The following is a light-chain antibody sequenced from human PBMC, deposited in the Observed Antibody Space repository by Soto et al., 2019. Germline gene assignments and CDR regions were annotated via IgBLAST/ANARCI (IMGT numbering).Light chain of an antibody. CDR1: QSISSW. J-gene: IGKJ1*01. V-gene: IGKV1-5*01. Sequence: DIQMTQSPSALSASVGDRVTITCRASQSISSWLAWYQQKPGKAPRLLIYDASYLERGVPSRFSGSGSGTEFTITISDLQPDDLGTYYCQQYNNFWTFGPGTKVEI. CDR2: DAS. CDR3: QQYNNFWT.